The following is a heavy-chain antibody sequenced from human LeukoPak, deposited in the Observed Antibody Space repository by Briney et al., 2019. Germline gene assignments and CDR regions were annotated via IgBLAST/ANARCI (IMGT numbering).Heavy chain of an antibody. Sequence: ASVKVSCKASGYTFTSYGISWVRQAPGQGLEWMGWISAYNGNTNYAQKLQGRVTMTTDTSTSTAYMELRSLRSDDTAVYYCARDLGPDRDGYXWCWFDXWGQGTLVTVSS. CDR3: ARDLGPDRDGYXWCWFDX. V-gene: IGHV1-18*01. CDR1: GYTFTSYG. J-gene: IGHJ5*02. CDR2: ISAYNGNT. D-gene: IGHD5-24*01.